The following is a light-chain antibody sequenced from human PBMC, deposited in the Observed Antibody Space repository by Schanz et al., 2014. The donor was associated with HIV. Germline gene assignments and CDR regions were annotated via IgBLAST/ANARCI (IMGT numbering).Light chain of an antibody. V-gene: IGLV1-44*01. CDR2: SDN. CDR1: GSNIGSNT. Sequence: QSVLTQPPSASGTPGQRVTISCSGSGSNIGSNTVNWYQQLPGRAPRLLIQSDNQRPSGVPDRFSGSRSGTSASLAISGLQSADEADYYCQSHDSSLSGSVFGGGTKLTVL. J-gene: IGLJ2*01. CDR3: QSHDSSLSGSV.